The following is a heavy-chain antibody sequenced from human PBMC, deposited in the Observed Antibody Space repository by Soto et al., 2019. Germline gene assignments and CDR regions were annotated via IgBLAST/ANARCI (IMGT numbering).Heavy chain of an antibody. V-gene: IGHV1-2*04. J-gene: IGHJ3*02. CDR1: GYTFTGYY. CDR2: INPNSGGT. CDR3: ARDDTSSSSTWNNNHVAFDI. D-gene: IGHD6-13*01. Sequence: ASVKVSCKASGYTFTGYYMHWVRQAPGQGLEWMGWINPNSGGTNYAQKFQGWVTMTRDTSISTAYMELSRLTSDDTAVYYCARDDTSSSSTWNNNHVAFDIWGQGTMVTVSS.